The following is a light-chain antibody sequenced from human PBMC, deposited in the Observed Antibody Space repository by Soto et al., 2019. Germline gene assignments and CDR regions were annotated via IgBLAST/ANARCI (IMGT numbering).Light chain of an antibody. CDR3: QQYRSSPIT. Sequence: AIQMTHSPSSLSACLGDRVTITCRASQGIRGDLGWYQQKPGKAPKLLISATSTLQTGVPSRFSGRGSGTNFTLTISRLEPEDFAVYYCQQYRSSPITFGQGTRLEIK. CDR1: QGIRGD. J-gene: IGKJ5*01. CDR2: ATS. V-gene: IGKV1-6*01.